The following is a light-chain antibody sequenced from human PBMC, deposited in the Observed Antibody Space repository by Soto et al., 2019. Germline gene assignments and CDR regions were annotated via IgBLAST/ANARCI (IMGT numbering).Light chain of an antibody. CDR2: DAS. CDR1: QSVGSY. J-gene: IGKJ5*01. Sequence: EIVLTQSPATLSVSPGERATLSCRASQSVGSYLAWYQHKPGQAPRLLISDASNRATGIPARFSGSGSGTDFTLTISRLEPDDFAVYYCQQYGSSSTFGQGTRLEIK. V-gene: IGKV3-20*01. CDR3: QQYGSSST.